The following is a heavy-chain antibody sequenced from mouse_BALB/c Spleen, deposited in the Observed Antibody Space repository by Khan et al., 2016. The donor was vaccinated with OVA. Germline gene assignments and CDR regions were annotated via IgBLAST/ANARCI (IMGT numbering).Heavy chain of an antibody. V-gene: IGHV2-9*02. CDR2: IWAGGST. Sequence: QVQLKESGPGLVAPSQSLSITCTVSGFSLTSYGVHWVRQPPGKGLEWLGIIWAGGSTNYNSALMSRLSISKDNSKSQVFLKMNSLQNDDTAMYYCARDTTATPYGGQGNWVTGSA. CDR3: ARDTTATPY. CDR1: GFSLTSYG. D-gene: IGHD1-2*01. J-gene: IGHJ3*01.